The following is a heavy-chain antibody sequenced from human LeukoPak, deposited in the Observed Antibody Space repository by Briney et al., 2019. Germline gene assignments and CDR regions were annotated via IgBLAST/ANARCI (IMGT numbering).Heavy chain of an antibody. V-gene: IGHV3-23*01. J-gene: IGHJ4*02. D-gene: IGHD5-24*01. CDR2: ISPNGVIT. CDR3: AKDDAWLQYGN. CDR1: GFFFSRHG. Sequence: GGTLRLSCAASGFFFSRHGMNWVRQAPGKGLEWVSGISPNGVITYYADSVKGRFTISRDNSKGTVYLQMNSLRPEDTAVYYCAKDDAWLQYGNWGRGTLVTVSS.